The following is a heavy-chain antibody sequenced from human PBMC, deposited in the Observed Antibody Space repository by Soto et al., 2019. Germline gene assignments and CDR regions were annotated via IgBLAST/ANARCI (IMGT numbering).Heavy chain of an antibody. D-gene: IGHD4-17*01. V-gene: IGHV3-33*01. J-gene: IGHJ2*01. CDR2: IWYDGSNK. CDR3: AASTVGRWRWYFDL. Sequence: QVQLVESGGGVVQPGRSLRLSCAASGFTFSSYGMHWVRQAPGKGLEWVAVIWYDGSNKYYADSVKGRFTISRDNSKNTLYLQMNSLRAEDTAVYYCAASTVGRWRWYFDLWGRGTLVTVSS. CDR1: GFTFSSYG.